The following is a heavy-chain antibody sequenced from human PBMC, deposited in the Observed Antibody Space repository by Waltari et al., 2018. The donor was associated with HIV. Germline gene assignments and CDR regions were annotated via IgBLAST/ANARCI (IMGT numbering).Heavy chain of an antibody. D-gene: IGHD6-13*01. CDR2: ISSSGTFT. V-gene: IGHV3-21*01. Sequence: EVQLVESGGGPVKPGGSLRLSCRASGFTLTSYSLNRVRQAPGKGLEWISSISSSGTFTHYADSVKGRFTISRDNANKSVYLQMNSLRAEDTAVYYCARDSRDNSWSLNFFDPWGQGTLVTVSS. CDR1: GFTLTSYS. CDR3: ARDSRDNSWSLNFFDP. J-gene: IGHJ5*02.